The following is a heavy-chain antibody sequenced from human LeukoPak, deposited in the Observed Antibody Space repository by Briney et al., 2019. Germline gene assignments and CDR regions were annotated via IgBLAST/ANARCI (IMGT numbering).Heavy chain of an antibody. V-gene: IGHV5-51*01. CDR1: GYRFTSYW. CDR3: ARRVGRIGDYFDY. D-gene: IGHD3-10*01. Sequence: GESLKISCRGSGYRFTSYWIGWVRQMPGKGLEWMGIISPDDSDTRYSPSFQGQVAISADKSISTVYLQWSSLKASDTAMYYCARRVGRIGDYFDYWGQGTLVTVYS. J-gene: IGHJ4*02. CDR2: ISPDDSDT.